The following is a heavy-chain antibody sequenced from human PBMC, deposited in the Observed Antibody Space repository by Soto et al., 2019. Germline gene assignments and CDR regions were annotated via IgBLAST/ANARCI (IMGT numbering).Heavy chain of an antibody. CDR3: AKSLEPPPYYYYGMDV. D-gene: IGHD1-1*01. CDR1: GFTFSSYG. V-gene: IGHV3-30*18. CDR2: ISYDGSNK. Sequence: GGSLRLSCAASGFTFSSYGMHWVRQAPGKGLEWVAVISYDGSNKYYADSVKGRFTISRDNSKNTLYLQMNSLRAEDTAVYYCAKSLEPPPYYYYGMDVWGQGTTVTVSS. J-gene: IGHJ6*02.